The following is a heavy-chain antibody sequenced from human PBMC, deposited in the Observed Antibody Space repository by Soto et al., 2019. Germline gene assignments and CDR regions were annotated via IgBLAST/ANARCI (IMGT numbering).Heavy chain of an antibody. D-gene: IGHD2-2*01. Sequence: QVQLQESGPALVKPSQTLSLTCTVSGGSISSGVYYLRWISQPPGKGMEWLGYIYYSGRTYYNPSLKGRVAISEDTSKKQFSLKLSSVTAADTAVYYCARDGDIVLVPAAMRAYYYYGMDVWGQGTTFTVSS. CDR1: GGSISSGVYY. CDR2: IYYSGRT. CDR3: ARDGDIVLVPAAMRAYYYYGMDV. J-gene: IGHJ6*02. V-gene: IGHV4-30-4*01.